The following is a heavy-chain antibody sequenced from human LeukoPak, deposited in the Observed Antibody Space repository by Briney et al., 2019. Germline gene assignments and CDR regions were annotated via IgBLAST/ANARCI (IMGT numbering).Heavy chain of an antibody. D-gene: IGHD3-3*01. CDR1: GFTFSSYG. CDR2: IRYDGSNK. J-gene: IGHJ4*02. V-gene: IGHV3-30*02. CDR3: AKMRFLEWLSYFDY. Sequence: PGGSLRLSCAASGFTFSSYGMHWVRQAPGKGLEWVAFIRYDGSNKYYADSVKGRFTISRDNSKNTLYLQMNSLRAEDTAVYYCAKMRFLEWLSYFDYWRQGTLVTVSS.